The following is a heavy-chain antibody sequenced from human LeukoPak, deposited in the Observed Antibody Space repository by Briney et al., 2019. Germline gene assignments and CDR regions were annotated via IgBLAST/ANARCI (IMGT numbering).Heavy chain of an antibody. CDR2: INHSGST. V-gene: IGHV4-34*01. CDR3: ASYSSTSLYYFDY. Sequence: KPSETLSLTCAVYGGSFSGYYWSWIRQPPGKGLEWIGEINHSGSTNYNPSLKSRVTISVDTSKNQFSLKLSSVTAADTAVYYCASYSSTSLYYFDYWGQGTLVTVSP. J-gene: IGHJ4*02. D-gene: IGHD2-2*01. CDR1: GGSFSGYY.